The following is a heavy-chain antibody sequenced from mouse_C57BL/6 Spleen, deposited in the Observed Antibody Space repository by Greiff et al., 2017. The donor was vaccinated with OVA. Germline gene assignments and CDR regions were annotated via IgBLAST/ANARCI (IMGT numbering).Heavy chain of an antibody. Sequence: EVKLEESGGGLVKPGGSLKLSCAASGFTFSDYGMHWVRQAPEKGLEWVAYISSGSSTIYYADTVKGRFTISRDNAKNTLFLQMTSLRSEDTAMYYCARDGNSLYWFDYWGQGTTLTVSS. V-gene: IGHV5-17*01. D-gene: IGHD2-1*01. CDR1: GFTFSDYG. CDR2: ISSGSSTI. J-gene: IGHJ2*01. CDR3: ARDGNSLYWFDY.